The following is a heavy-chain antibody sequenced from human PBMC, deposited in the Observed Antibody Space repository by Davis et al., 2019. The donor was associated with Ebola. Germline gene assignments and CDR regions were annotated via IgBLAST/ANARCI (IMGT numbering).Heavy chain of an antibody. CDR2: ISSSGSTI. Sequence: SLNIPCAASGFTFSRYEMNWVRQAPGKVLEWVSYISSSGSTIYYADSVKGRFIISRDNAKNSLYLQMNSLRAEDTAVYYCARKDTAMSSGAFDIWGQGTMVTVSS. CDR1: GFTFSRYE. V-gene: IGHV3-48*03. D-gene: IGHD5-18*01. CDR3: ARKDTAMSSGAFDI. J-gene: IGHJ3*02.